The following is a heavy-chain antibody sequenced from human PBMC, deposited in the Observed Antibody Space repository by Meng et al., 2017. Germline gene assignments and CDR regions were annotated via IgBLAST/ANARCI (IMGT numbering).Heavy chain of an antibody. CDR2: IYPGDSDT. Sequence: KVSCKGSGYSFTSYWIGWVRQMPGKGLEWMGIIYPGDSDTRYSPSFQGQVTISADKSISTAYLQWSSLKASDTAMYYCARGVRYCSGGSCYSYNAFDIWGQGIMVTVSS. D-gene: IGHD2-15*01. J-gene: IGHJ3*02. V-gene: IGHV5-51*01. CDR1: GYSFTSYW. CDR3: ARGVRYCSGGSCYSYNAFDI.